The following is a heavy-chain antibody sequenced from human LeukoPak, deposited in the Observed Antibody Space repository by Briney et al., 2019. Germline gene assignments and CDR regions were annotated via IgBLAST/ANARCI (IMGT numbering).Heavy chain of an antibody. Sequence: PGGSLRLSCAASGFTFDDYSMSWVRQAPGKGLEWVSGINWNGGSTGYADSVEGRFTISRDNANNSPYLQMNSLRAEDTALYYCARETSYGSSPYYFDYWGRGTLVTVSS. D-gene: IGHD6-13*01. J-gene: IGHJ4*02. CDR3: ARETSYGSSPYYFDY. CDR2: INWNGGST. CDR1: GFTFDDYS. V-gene: IGHV3-20*04.